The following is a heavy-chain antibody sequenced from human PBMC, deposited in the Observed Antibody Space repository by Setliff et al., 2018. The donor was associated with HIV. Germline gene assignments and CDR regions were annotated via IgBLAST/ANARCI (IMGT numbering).Heavy chain of an antibody. Sequence: SETLSLTCAVSGASVRSPTWWSWVRQAPGKGLEWVGEVFHSGSTNYNPSLKSRLTISVDKSKDQLSLKLTSATAADTALYYCARGGGYYKLDYWGRGTLVTVSS. CDR2: VFHSGST. J-gene: IGHJ4*02. CDR1: GASVRSPTW. D-gene: IGHD3-10*01. V-gene: IGHV4-4*02. CDR3: ARGGGYYKLDY.